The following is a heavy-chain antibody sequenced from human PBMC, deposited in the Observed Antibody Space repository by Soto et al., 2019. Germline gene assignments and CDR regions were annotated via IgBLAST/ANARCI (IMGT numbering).Heavy chain of an antibody. J-gene: IGHJ4*01. CDR3: ARGGGVAARTFDY. CDR2: IYYSGST. V-gene: IGHV4-59*01. D-gene: IGHD6-6*01. Sequence: TSETLSLTCTVSGGSITDFYWSWIRQPPGKGLEWIGYIYYSGSTDYNPSLKGRVTISVDTSKNQFSLKLRSVTAADTAVYYCARGGGVAARTFDYWG. CDR1: GGSITDFY.